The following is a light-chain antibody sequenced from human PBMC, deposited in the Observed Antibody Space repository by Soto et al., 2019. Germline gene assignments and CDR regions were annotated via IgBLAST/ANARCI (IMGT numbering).Light chain of an antibody. CDR2: AAS. Sequence: DIQMTQSPSSLSASVGDRVTITCRASQGISTYLYWYQKKPGKAPTLLIYAASSLQSGVPSRFSGSGSETDFTLTISSLQPEDFATYSCQQSYSTTWTFGQGTKVEIK. V-gene: IGKV1-39*01. CDR3: QQSYSTTWT. CDR1: QGISTY. J-gene: IGKJ1*01.